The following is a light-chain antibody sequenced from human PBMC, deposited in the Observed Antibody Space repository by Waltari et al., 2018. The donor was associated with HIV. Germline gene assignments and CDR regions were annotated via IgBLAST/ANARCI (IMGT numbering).Light chain of an antibody. J-gene: IGKJ4*01. CDR1: QSVNSNF. V-gene: IGKV3-20*01. CDR3: QQYAGFPLT. Sequence: EIVLTQSPGTLSLSLGERATLSCRASQSVNSNFLAWYQHKPGQAPRLLIYDASTRATGIPDKFSGSGSGSDFTLTISRLEPDDFAVYYCQQYAGFPLTFVGGTKVDIK. CDR2: DAS.